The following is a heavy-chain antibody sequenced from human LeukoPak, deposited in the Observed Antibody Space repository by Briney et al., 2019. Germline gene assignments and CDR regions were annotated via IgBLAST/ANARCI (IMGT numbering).Heavy chain of an antibody. V-gene: IGHV3-48*01. CDR1: GFTFSRYG. J-gene: IGHJ4*02. D-gene: IGHD1-26*01. Sequence: GRSLRLSCAASGFTFSRYGMHWVRQAPGKGPEWISYISSISRVIYYADSVKGRFTISRDNAKNSLSLQMNSLRAEDTAVYYCVREESESYPFDSWGQGTLVIVSS. CDR2: ISSISRVI. CDR3: VREESESYPFDS.